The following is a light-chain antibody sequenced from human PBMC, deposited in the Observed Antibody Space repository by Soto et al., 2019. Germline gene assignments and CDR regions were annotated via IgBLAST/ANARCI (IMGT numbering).Light chain of an antibody. V-gene: IGKV2-28*01. CDR1: HSLLHSNGYYY. J-gene: IGKJ1*01. Sequence: DIVLTQSPLSLPVTPGGPASISCNCSHSLLHSNGYYYLAWYLQKPGQSPQLLIYLGSTRDSGVPARFSGSGSGTEFTLTISSLQPDDFATYYCQHYNSYSEAFGQGTKV. CDR2: LGS. CDR3: QHYNSYSEA.